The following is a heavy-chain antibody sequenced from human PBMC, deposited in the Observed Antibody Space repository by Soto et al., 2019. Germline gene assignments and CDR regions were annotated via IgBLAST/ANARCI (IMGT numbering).Heavy chain of an antibody. CDR1: GGSISSSSYY. CDR2: IYYSGST. D-gene: IGHD3-16*01. Sequence: SETLSLTCTVSGGSISSSSYYWGWIRQPPGKGLEWIGSIYYSGSTYYNPSLKSRVTISVDTSKNQFSLKLSSVTAADTAVYYCATATGRRFGWFDPWGQGTLVTVSS. CDR3: ATATGRRFGWFDP. J-gene: IGHJ5*02. V-gene: IGHV4-39*01.